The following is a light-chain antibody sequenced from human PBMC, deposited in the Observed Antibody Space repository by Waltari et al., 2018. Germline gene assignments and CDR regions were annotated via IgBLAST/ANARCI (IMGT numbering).Light chain of an antibody. V-gene: IGKV3-11*01. CDR1: QNINTF. CDR2: DAS. CDR3: QQYYSTPPI. Sequence: VVLTQSPATLSLSAGEGATLSCRASQNINTFLAWYQQKPGQAPRLLIYDASNRATGVPVRFSGGGSGTDFTLTISSLQAEDVAVYYCQQYYSTPPIFGGGTKVEMK. J-gene: IGKJ4*01.